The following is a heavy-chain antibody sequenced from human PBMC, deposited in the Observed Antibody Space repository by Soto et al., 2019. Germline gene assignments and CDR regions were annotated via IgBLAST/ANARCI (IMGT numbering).Heavy chain of an antibody. D-gene: IGHD6-19*01. J-gene: IGHJ6*02. CDR1: GGTFRTYA. V-gene: IGHV1-69*12. CDR3: AKGAVAGTPTSYYYYGMDV. Sequence: QVQMLQSGAEVKKPGSSVRVSCEASGGTFRTYAISWVRQAHGQGLERMGEIIPIFGTVNYAQKFQGRVTITADESTTTVYMDLRSLRSEDTAVYYCAKGAVAGTPTSYYYYGMDVWGHGTTVTVSS. CDR2: IIPIFGTV.